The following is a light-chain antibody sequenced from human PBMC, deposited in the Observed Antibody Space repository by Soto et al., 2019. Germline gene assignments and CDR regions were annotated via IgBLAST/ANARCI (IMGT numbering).Light chain of an antibody. CDR2: GSS. V-gene: IGKV3-20*01. CDR3: QQYGSSPPYT. J-gene: IGKJ2*01. Sequence: EVVLTQSPGTLSLSPGERATLSCRASQSVSNNYLAWYQQKPGQSPKLLIFGSSDSATGIPDRFSGSGSGTDFTLTISSLEPEDFAVYYCQQYGSSPPYTFGQGTNLEI. CDR1: QSVSNNY.